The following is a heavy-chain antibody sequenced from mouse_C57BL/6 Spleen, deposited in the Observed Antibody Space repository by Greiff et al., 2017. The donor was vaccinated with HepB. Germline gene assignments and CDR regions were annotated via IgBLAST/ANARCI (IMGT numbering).Heavy chain of an antibody. CDR1: GYTFTSYW. Sequence: QVQLQQPGAELVMPGASVKLPCKASGYTFTSYWMHWVKQRPGQGLEWIGEIDPSDSYTNYNQKFKGKSTLTVDKSSSTAYRQLSSLTSEDSAVYYCARAGSSYESAWLAYWGQGTLVTVSA. D-gene: IGHD1-1*01. CDR3: ARAGSSYESAWLAY. V-gene: IGHV1-69*01. CDR2: IDPSDSYT. J-gene: IGHJ3*01.